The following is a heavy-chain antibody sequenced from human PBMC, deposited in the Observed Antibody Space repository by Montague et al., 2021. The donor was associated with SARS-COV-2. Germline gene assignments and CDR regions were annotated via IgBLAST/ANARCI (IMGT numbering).Heavy chain of an antibody. V-gene: IGHV4-34*01. CDR2: INHSGTT. D-gene: IGHD4-23*01. CDR3: ARWDPQTLTLIGLRGKSASDY. Sequence: SKTLSLTCAVYGGSFSGYYWTWVRQSPGKGLEWIAEINHSGTTNYNFNPSLRSRVTISVDMSKSQFSLKLSSVTAADTGVYYCARWDPQTLTLIGLRGKSASDYWGQGTLVTVSS. J-gene: IGHJ4*02. CDR1: GGSFSGYY.